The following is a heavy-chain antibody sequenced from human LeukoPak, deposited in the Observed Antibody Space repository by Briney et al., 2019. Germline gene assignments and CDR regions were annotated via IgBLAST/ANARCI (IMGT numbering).Heavy chain of an antibody. D-gene: IGHD6-19*01. CDR3: ARSIAVAGTEPDAFDI. Sequence: GESLQISCKGSGYSFTSYWIGWVRQMPWKGLESMGIIYPGDSDTRYSPSFQGQVTISADKSISTAYLQWSSLKASDTAMYYCARSIAVAGTEPDAFDIWGQGTMVTVSS. J-gene: IGHJ3*02. CDR2: IYPGDSDT. V-gene: IGHV5-51*01. CDR1: GYSFTSYW.